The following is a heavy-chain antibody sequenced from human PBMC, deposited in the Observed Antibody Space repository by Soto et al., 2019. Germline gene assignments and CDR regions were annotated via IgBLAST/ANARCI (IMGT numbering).Heavy chain of an antibody. CDR2: IYYSGST. V-gene: IGHV4-59*01. J-gene: IGHJ6*02. CDR1: GGSISSYY. CDR3: ASGRDGSDILTGYYRSYGMDV. D-gene: IGHD3-9*01. Sequence: SETLSLTCTVSGGSISSYYWSWIRQPPGKGLEWIGYIYYSGSTNYNPSLKSRVTISVDTSKNQFSLKLSSVTAADTAVYYCASGRDGSDILTGYYRSYGMDVWGQGTTVTVSS.